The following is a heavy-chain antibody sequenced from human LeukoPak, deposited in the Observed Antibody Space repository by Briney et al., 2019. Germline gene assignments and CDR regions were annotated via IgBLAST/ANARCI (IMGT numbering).Heavy chain of an antibody. J-gene: IGHJ3*02. CDR1: GGSISTSY. CDR3: ARGPQHCSDGSCYSYAFDI. Sequence: PSETLSLACTVSGGSISTSYWSWIRQPPGKGLEWIGYIYYSGSTNYNPSLKSRVTISVDTSKNQFSLKLSSVTAADTAVYYCARGPQHCSDGSCYSYAFDIWGQGTMVTVSS. CDR2: IYYSGST. V-gene: IGHV4-59*01. D-gene: IGHD2-15*01.